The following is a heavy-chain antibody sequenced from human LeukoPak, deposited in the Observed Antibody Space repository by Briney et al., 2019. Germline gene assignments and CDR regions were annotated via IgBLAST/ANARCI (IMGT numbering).Heavy chain of an antibody. Sequence: PGGSLRLSCAASGFTVSSNYMSWVRQAPGKGLEWVSVIYSGGSTYYADSVKGRFTISRDNSKNTLYLQMNSLRAEDTAVYYCARDIRPHYYDSSGSAYGMDVWGQGTTVTVSS. D-gene: IGHD3-22*01. CDR3: ARDIRPHYYDSSGSAYGMDV. CDR1: GFTVSSNY. V-gene: IGHV3-53*01. CDR2: IYSGGST. J-gene: IGHJ6*02.